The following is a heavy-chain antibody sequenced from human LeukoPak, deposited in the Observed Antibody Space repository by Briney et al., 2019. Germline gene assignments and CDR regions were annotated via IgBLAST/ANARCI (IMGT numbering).Heavy chain of an antibody. J-gene: IGHJ4*02. CDR3: ARHVRYGSGSYYGPGFDY. CDR1: GGSISSYY. Sequence: SETLSLTCTVSGGSISSYYWSWIRPPPGKGLEWMGYIYYSGSTNYKPSLKSRVTISVDTSKNQFSLKLSSVTAADTAVYYCARHVRYGSGSYYGPGFDYWGQGTLVTVSS. V-gene: IGHV4-59*08. D-gene: IGHD3-10*01. CDR2: IYYSGST.